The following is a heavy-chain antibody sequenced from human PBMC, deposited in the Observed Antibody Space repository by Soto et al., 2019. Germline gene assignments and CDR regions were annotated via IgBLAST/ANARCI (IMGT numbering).Heavy chain of an antibody. CDR2: IYYSGST. CDR1: GGSISSYY. V-gene: IGHV4-59*01. Sequence: SETLSLTCTVSGGSISSYYWSWIRQPPGKGLEWIGYIYYSGSTNYNPSLKSRVTISVDTSKNQFSLKLSSVTAADTAVYYCARDGYYYDSSGYQRVYYFDYWGQGTLVTVSS. D-gene: IGHD3-22*01. J-gene: IGHJ4*02. CDR3: ARDGYYYDSSGYQRVYYFDY.